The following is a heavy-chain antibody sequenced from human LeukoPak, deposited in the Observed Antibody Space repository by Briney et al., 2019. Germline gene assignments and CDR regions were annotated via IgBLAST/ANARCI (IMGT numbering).Heavy chain of an antibody. D-gene: IGHD3-3*01. CDR2: IYYSGST. J-gene: IGHJ6*03. CDR1: GGSISSYY. V-gene: IGHV4-59*01. CDR3: ARGAATYYDSWSGYYRDYYYYMDV. Sequence: SETLSLTCTVSGGSISSYYWSWIRQPPGKGLEWIGYIYYSGSTNYNPSLKSRVTISVDTSKNQFSLKLSSVTAADTAVYYCARGAATYYDSWSGYYRDYYYYMDVWGKGTTVTVSS.